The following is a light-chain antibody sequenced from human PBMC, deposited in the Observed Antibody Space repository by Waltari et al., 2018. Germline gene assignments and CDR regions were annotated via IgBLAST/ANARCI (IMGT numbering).Light chain of an antibody. CDR1: QSLLYNSNNKNY. Sequence: DIVMTQSPDSLAVSLGERATINCKSSQSLLYNSNNKNYLAWYQQKPGQPPKMPIYWASSRESGVPGRFSGSGSGTDFTLTISSLQAEDVAVYYCQQYYATPRTFGPGTKVDIK. V-gene: IGKV4-1*01. J-gene: IGKJ3*01. CDR3: QQYYATPRT. CDR2: WAS.